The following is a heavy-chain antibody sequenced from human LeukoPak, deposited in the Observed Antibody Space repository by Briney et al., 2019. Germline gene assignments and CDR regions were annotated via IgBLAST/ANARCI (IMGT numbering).Heavy chain of an antibody. J-gene: IGHJ4*02. CDR3: AREPPSWRVRGVIQGRSRY. V-gene: IGHV1-46*01. Sequence: ASVKVSCKASGYTFTSYYMHWVRQAPGQGLEWMGIINPSGGSTSYAQKFQGRVTMTRDTSTSTVYMELSSLRSEDTAVYYCAREPPSWRVRGVIQGRSRYWGQGTLVTASS. CDR2: INPSGGST. D-gene: IGHD3-10*01. CDR1: GYTFTSYY.